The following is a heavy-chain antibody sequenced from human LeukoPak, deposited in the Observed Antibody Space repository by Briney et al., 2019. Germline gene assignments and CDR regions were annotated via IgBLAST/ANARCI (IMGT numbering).Heavy chain of an antibody. J-gene: IGHJ6*03. D-gene: IGHD5-12*01. CDR1: GYTFTGYY. CDR2: INPNSGGT. Sequence: ASVKVSCKASGYTFTGYYMHWVRQAPGQGLEWMGWINPNSGGTNYAQKFQARVTITRDTSISTAYTELSSLRSEDTAVYYCARVPRGYDGYRRSIYYYYMDVWGNGTTVTVSS. CDR3: ARVPRGYDGYRRSIYYYYMDV. V-gene: IGHV1-2*02.